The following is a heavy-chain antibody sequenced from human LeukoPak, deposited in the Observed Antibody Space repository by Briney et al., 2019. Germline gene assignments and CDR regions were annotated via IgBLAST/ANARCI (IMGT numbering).Heavy chain of an antibody. CDR3: AKCSTSAYTTGWCNWIDP. V-gene: IGHV3-23*01. D-gene: IGHD6-19*01. CDR2: TVSRGTT. CDR1: GFTFSSYT. Sequence: GGSLRLSCAASGFTFSSYTMNWVRQAPGKGLEWVSSTVSRGTTQYADSVKGRFTVSRDTSKNTLYLQMDSLRADDTAVHYCAKCSTSAYTTGWCNWIDPWGQGTLVTVSS. J-gene: IGHJ5*02.